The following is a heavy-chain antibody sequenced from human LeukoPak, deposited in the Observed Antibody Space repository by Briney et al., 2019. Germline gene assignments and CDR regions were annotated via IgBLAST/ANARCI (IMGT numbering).Heavy chain of an antibody. V-gene: IGHV1-2*04. Sequence: ASVKVSCKASGYTFTGYYMHWVRQAPGQGLEWMGWINPNGGGTNYAQKFQGWVTMTRDTSISTAYMELSRLRSDDTAVYYCATTRRYYYDTSGPDAFDIWGQGTMVTVSS. D-gene: IGHD3-22*01. CDR3: ATTRRYYYDTSGPDAFDI. J-gene: IGHJ3*02. CDR2: INPNGGGT. CDR1: GYTFTGYY.